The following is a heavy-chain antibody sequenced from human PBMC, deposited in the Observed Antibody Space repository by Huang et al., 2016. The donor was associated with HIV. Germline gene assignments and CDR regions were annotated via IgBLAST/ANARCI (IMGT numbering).Heavy chain of an antibody. CDR3: SRQDEKGYCAGDCSNHYYFGLDV. CDR1: GVSISNSRYY. Sequence: QLQLQESGPGLVKPSETLSLTCTVSGVSISNSRYYWGWISQPQGKGLEYIGSIYYSGSTYYNPSLKSRITSSIDASKTQFSLKLNSVTAADTAVYYCSRQDEKGYCAGDCSNHYYFGLDVWGHGTTVTVS. D-gene: IGHD2-21*02. J-gene: IGHJ6*02. V-gene: IGHV4-39*01. CDR2: IYYSGST.